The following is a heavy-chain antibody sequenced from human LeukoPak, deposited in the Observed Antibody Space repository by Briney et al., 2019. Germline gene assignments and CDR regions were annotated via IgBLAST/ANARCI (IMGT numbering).Heavy chain of an antibody. CDR1: GGSISSGDYY. D-gene: IGHD3-10*01. V-gene: IGHV4-30-4*01. Sequence: SETLSLTCTVSGGSISSGDYYWSWIRQPPGKGVEWIGYIYYIGSTYSNPSLKSRVTISVDTSKNQFSLKLSSVAAADTAVYYCARAGWFGEYGMDVWGQGTTVTVSS. CDR2: IYYIGST. J-gene: IGHJ6*02. CDR3: ARAGWFGEYGMDV.